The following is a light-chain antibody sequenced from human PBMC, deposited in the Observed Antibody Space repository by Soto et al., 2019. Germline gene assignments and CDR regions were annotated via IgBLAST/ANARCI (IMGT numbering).Light chain of an antibody. J-gene: IGKJ5*01. CDR2: DAS. CDR1: QSVSSN. V-gene: IGKV3-11*01. Sequence: IMVKMSASTLSLYTGERATLSCRASQSVSSNLAWYQQKPGQAPRLLIYDASNRATGIPARFSGSGYGTDFTLTICSLEPEDIAVYYCQPRIHLPTFGQ. CDR3: QPRIHLPT.